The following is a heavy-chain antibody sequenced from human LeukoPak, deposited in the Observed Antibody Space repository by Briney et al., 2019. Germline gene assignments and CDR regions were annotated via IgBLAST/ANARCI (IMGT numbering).Heavy chain of an antibody. D-gene: IGHD5-24*01. V-gene: IGHV5-51*01. CDR1: GYSFTSYW. Sequence: GESLKISCKGSGYSFTSYWIGWVRQMPGKGLEWMGIIYPGDSDTRYSPSFQGQVTISADKSISTAYLQWSSLKASDTAMYYCASFGGMYRDGNNEVFFDYGAKETLVTVSS. CDR2: IYPGDSDT. CDR3: ASFGGMYRDGNNEVFFDY. J-gene: IGHJ4*02.